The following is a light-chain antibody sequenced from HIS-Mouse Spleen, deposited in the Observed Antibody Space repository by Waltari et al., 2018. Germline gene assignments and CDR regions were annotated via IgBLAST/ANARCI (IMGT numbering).Light chain of an antibody. V-gene: IGLV1-40*01. CDR2: GNS. J-gene: IGLJ3*02. CDR3: QSYDSSLSGSKWV. Sequence: QSVLTQPPSVSGAPGQRVTISCPGSRSHLGAGYDVHWSPQLPGTAPNLLNYGNSNRPSGVPDRFSGSKSGTSASLAITGLQAEDEADYYCQSYDSSLSGSKWVFGGGTKLTVL. CDR1: RSHLGAGYD.